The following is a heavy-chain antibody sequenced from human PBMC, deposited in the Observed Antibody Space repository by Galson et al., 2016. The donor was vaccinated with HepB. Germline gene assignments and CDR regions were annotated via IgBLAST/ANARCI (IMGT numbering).Heavy chain of an antibody. Sequence: SLRLSCAGPGFTFVSYSMDWVRQSPGRGLEWVASIWYDGSKKYYADSVKGRFTISRDNSKNTVSLQMDSLRDDDTAVYYCAADHSFGELPPYWGQGTLVTVSS. CDR3: AADHSFGELPPY. D-gene: IGHD3-10*01. CDR2: IWYDGSKK. CDR1: GFTFVSYS. V-gene: IGHV3-33*01. J-gene: IGHJ4*02.